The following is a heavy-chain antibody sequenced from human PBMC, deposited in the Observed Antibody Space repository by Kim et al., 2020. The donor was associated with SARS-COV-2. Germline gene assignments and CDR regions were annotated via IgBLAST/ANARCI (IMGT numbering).Heavy chain of an antibody. V-gene: IGHV3-11*01. CDR2: TV. J-gene: IGHJ4*02. D-gene: IGHD4-17*01. Sequence: TVYYADYVKGRFTISRENAKNSLYLQMNSLRAGDTAVYYCARTFSSTAGFWGQGTLVTVSS. CDR3: ARTFSSTAGF.